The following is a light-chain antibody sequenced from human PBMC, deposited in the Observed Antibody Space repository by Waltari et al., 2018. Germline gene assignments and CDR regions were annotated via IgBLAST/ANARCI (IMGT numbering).Light chain of an antibody. CDR1: QTVLSNSNNKNY. V-gene: IGKV4-1*01. Sequence: DIVMTQSPDSLAVSLGERATINRKSSQTVLSNSNNKNYLAWNQQKGGQPPKRLIDWASSRESGVPDRFSGSGSGTDFTLTISSLQAEDVAVYYCQQYYSTPQTFGQGTKLEIK. CDR2: WAS. CDR3: QQYYSTPQT. J-gene: IGKJ2*01.